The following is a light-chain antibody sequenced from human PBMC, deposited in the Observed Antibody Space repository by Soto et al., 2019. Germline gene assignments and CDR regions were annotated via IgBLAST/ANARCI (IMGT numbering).Light chain of an antibody. CDR1: SGNVGGYNY. CDR3: CSYAGGPYV. Sequence: QSVLTQPPSASGSPGQSVTISCTGTSGNVGGYNYVSWYQQHPGKAPKLLISNVSKRPSGVPDRFSGSKSGNTASLTISGLQAEDEADYYCCSYAGGPYVFGTGTKVTVL. J-gene: IGLJ1*01. V-gene: IGLV2-11*01. CDR2: NVS.